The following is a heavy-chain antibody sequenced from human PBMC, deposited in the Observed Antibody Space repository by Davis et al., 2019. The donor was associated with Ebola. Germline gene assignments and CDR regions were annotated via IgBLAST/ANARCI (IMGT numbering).Heavy chain of an antibody. D-gene: IGHD2/OR15-2a*01. CDR2: IYYSGST. CDR3: ARQQPALFLDP. V-gene: IGHV4-59*08. Sequence: GSLRLSCTVSGCPISSYYWSWIRQPPGKGLEWFGYIYYSGSTNYNPSLKSRVTISVDTTTNQCSLKLSSVNAADTAVYYCARQQPALFLDPWGQGTLVTVSS. J-gene: IGHJ5*02. CDR1: GCPISSYY.